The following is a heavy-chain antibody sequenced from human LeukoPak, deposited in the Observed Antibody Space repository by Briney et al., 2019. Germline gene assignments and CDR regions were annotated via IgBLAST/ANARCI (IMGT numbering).Heavy chain of an antibody. Sequence: GGSLRLSCAASGFTFSSFAMHWLRQAPGKGPEWAAVISYDGSAKYYADSVRGRFTISRENAKNTLYLQMNSLRAEDTAVYYCARDPGFWSGYYDSWGQGTLVTVSS. J-gene: IGHJ4*02. CDR2: ISYDGSAK. D-gene: IGHD3-3*01. V-gene: IGHV3-30*03. CDR1: GFTFSSFA. CDR3: ARDPGFWSGYYDS.